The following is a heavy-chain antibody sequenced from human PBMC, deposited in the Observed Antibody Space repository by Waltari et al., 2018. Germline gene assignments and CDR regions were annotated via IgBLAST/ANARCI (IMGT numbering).Heavy chain of an antibody. CDR2: INPNSGGT. CDR1: GYTFTGYY. D-gene: IGHD3-22*01. V-gene: IGHV1-2*02. CDR3: ARAFGYYDSSGHLDY. Sequence: QVQLVQSGAEVKKPGASVKVSCKASGYTFTGYYMHWVRQAPGQGLEGMGGINPNSGGTNYAQKFQGRVTRTRDTSISTAYMELSRLRSDDTAVYYCARAFGYYDSSGHLDYWGQGTLVTVSS. J-gene: IGHJ4*02.